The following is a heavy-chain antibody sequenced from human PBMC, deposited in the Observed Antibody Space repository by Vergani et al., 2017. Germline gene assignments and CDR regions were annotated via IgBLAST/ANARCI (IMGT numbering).Heavy chain of an antibody. V-gene: IGHV1-24*01. J-gene: IGHJ5*02. D-gene: IGHD2-2*01. CDR3: PTGPVVPAAVNWFDP. CDR2: FDPEDGET. Sequence: QVQLVQSGAEVKKPGASVKVSCKASGYTFTSYGISWVRQAPGKGLEWMGGFDPEDGETIYAQKFQGRVTMTEDTSTDTAYMELGSLRSEDTAVYYCPTGPVVPAAVNWFDPWGQGTLVTVSS. CDR1: GYTFTSYG.